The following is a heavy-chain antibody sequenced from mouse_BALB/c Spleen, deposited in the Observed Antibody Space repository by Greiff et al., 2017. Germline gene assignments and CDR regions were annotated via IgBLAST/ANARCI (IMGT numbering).Heavy chain of an antibody. D-gene: IGHD2-4*01. Sequence: EVQLQESGGGLVKPGGSLKLSCAASGFTFSDYYMYWVRQTPEKRLEWVATISDGGSYTYYPDSVKGRFTISRDNAKNNLYLQMSSLKSEDTAMYYCARGMITPYYAMDYWGQGTSVTVSS. CDR2: ISDGGSYT. CDR3: ARGMITPYYAMDY. V-gene: IGHV5-4*02. J-gene: IGHJ4*01. CDR1: GFTFSDYY.